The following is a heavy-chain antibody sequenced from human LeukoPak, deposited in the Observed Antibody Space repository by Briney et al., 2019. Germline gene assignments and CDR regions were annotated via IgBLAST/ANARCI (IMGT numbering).Heavy chain of an antibody. J-gene: IGHJ4*02. CDR1: GGSISSGSYY. CDR3: AKILYSSNIDY. D-gene: IGHD6-19*01. CDR2: IYTSGST. V-gene: IGHV4-61*02. Sequence: PSETLSLTCTVCGGSISSGSYYWSWIRQPAGKGLEWIGRIYTSGSTNYNPSLKSRVTISVDTSKNQFSLKLSSVTAADTAVYYCAKILYSSNIDYWGQGTLVTVSS.